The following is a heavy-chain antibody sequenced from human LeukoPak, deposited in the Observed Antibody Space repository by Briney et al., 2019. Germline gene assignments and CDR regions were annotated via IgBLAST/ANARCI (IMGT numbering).Heavy chain of an antibody. CDR2: ISSSGSTI. V-gene: IGHV3-11*01. CDR3: ASYFRDGYNLDY. CDR1: GFTFSDYY. J-gene: IGHJ4*02. Sequence: GGSLRLSCAASGFTFSDYYMSWIRQAPGKGLEWVSYISSSGSTIYYADSVKGRFTISRDNAKNSLYLQMNRLRAEDTAVYYCASYFRDGYNLDYWGQGTLVTVSS. D-gene: IGHD5-24*01.